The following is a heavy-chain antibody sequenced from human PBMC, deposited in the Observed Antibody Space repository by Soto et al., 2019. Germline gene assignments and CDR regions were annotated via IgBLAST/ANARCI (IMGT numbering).Heavy chain of an antibody. CDR3: ARDRPTIFGVGHAFDI. Sequence: ASVKVSCKASGYTFTSYGISWVRQAPGQGLEWMGWISAYNGNTNYAQKLQGRVTMTTDTSTSTAYMELRSLRSDDTAVYYCARDRPTIFGVGHAFDIWGQGTMVTVSS. CDR2: ISAYNGNT. J-gene: IGHJ3*02. CDR1: GYTFTSYG. V-gene: IGHV1-18*01. D-gene: IGHD3-3*01.